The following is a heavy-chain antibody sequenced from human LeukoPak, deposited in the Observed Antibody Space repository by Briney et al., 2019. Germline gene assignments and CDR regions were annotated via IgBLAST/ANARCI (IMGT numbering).Heavy chain of an antibody. CDR3: ARLTMVRGVIIRIDP. D-gene: IGHD3-10*01. CDR2: IYPGDSDT. V-gene: IGHV5-51*01. J-gene: IGHJ5*02. CDR1: GYSFTSYR. Sequence: GESLKISCKGSGYSFTSYRIGWVRQMPGKGLEWMGIIYPGDSDTRYSPSFQGQVTISADKSISTAYLQWSSLKASDTAMYYCARLTMVRGVIIRIDPWGQGTLVTVSS.